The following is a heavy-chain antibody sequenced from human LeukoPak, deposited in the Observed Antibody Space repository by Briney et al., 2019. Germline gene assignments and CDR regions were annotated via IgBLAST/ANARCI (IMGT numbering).Heavy chain of an antibody. J-gene: IGHJ4*02. CDR2: ISGSGGST. V-gene: IGHV3-23*01. D-gene: IGHD5-24*01. CDR1: GFTFSSYG. CDR3: AKDSFRRDGYNYFDY. Sequence: PGGSLRLSCAASGFTFSSYGMSWVRQAPGKGLEWVSAISGSGGSTYYADSVKGRFTISRDNSKNTLYLQMNSLRAEDTAVYYCAKDSFRRDGYNYFDYWGQGTLVPVSS.